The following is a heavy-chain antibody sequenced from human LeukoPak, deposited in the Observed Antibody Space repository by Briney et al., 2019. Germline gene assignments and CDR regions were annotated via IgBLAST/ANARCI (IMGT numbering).Heavy chain of an antibody. D-gene: IGHD6-13*01. J-gene: IGHJ4*02. CDR1: GFTFSSYW. Sequence: PGGSLRLSCAASGFTFSSYWMHWVRQAPGKGLVWVSRINSDGSSTSYADSVKGRFTISRDNAKNTLYLQMNSLRAEDTAVYYCAKDRGGIAAALFDYWGQGTLVTVSS. V-gene: IGHV3-74*01. CDR3: AKDRGGIAAALFDY. CDR2: INSDGSST.